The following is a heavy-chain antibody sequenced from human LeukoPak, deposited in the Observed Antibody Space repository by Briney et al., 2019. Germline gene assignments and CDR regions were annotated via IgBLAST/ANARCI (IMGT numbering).Heavy chain of an antibody. V-gene: IGHV1-46*01. CDR3: ARARGDGYNYLYYFDY. Sequence: GASVKVSCKASGYNFTSYSMHWVRQAPGQGLEWMGIINPSGGSTSYAQKFQGRVTMTRDTSTSTVYMELSSLRSEDTAVYYCARARGDGYNYLYYFDYWGQGTLVTVSS. J-gene: IGHJ4*02. D-gene: IGHD5-24*01. CDR1: GYNFTSYS. CDR2: INPSGGST.